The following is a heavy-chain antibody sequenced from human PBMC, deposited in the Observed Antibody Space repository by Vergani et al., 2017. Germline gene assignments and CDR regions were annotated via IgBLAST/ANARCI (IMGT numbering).Heavy chain of an antibody. CDR2: FYTGGGT. Sequence: QVQLQESGPGLVRPSQTLSLTCTVSGGSISSGSYYWSWFRQPAGKGLEWIGRFYTGGGTSYNPSLKSRVTISVDTSKNQFSLKLSSVTAADTAVYYCARRGAFKDPSYYYGMDVWGQGTTVIVSS. J-gene: IGHJ6*02. CDR1: GGSISSGSYY. V-gene: IGHV4-61*02. D-gene: IGHD3-16*01. CDR3: ARRGAFKDPSYYYGMDV.